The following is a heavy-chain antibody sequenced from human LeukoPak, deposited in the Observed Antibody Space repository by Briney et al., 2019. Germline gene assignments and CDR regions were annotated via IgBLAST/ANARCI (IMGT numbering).Heavy chain of an antibody. CDR3: TRGWDS. V-gene: IGHV1-8*01. Sequence: ASVKVSCKASGYTFSNYDINWVRQGPGQGLEWMGWMNPDSDDADYAQKFQGRFSITMNTSITTAYMELSSLGFEDTAVYFCTRGWDSWGQGTLVTVSS. CDR2: MNPDSDDA. J-gene: IGHJ4*02. CDR1: GYTFSNYD.